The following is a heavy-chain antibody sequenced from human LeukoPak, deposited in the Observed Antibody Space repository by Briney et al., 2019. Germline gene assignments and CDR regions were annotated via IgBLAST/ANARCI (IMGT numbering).Heavy chain of an antibody. Sequence: KTGGSLRLSCAASGFTFSSYSMNWVRQAPGKGLEWVSSISSSSSYIYYADSVKGRFTISRDNAKSSLYLQMNSLRVEDTAVYYCAREGYSYGFDYWGQGTLVTVSS. CDR2: ISSSSSYI. D-gene: IGHD5-18*01. CDR1: GFTFSSYS. J-gene: IGHJ4*02. CDR3: AREGYSYGFDY. V-gene: IGHV3-21*01.